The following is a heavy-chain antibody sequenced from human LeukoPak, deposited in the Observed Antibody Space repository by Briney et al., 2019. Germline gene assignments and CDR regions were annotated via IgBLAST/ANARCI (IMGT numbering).Heavy chain of an antibody. CDR1: GFTFSSYA. CDR3: PKTREASSGWAGFDY. Sequence: PGGSLRLSCAASGFTFSSYAMSWVRQAPGKRLEWVSAISGSGGSTYYADSVKGRFTISRDNSKNTLYLQMNSLRAEDTAVYYCPKTREASSGWAGFDYWGQGTLVTVSS. V-gene: IGHV3-23*01. J-gene: IGHJ4*02. CDR2: ISGSGGST. D-gene: IGHD6-19*01.